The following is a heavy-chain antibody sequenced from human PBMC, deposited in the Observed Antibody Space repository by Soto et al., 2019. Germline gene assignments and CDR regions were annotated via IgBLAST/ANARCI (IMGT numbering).Heavy chain of an antibody. D-gene: IGHD2-15*01. Sequence: EVQLLESGGGLVQPGGSLRLSCAASGFTFSSYAMSWVRQAPGKGLEWVSAISGSGGSTYYADSVKGRFTISRDNSKNTLYLQMNSLRAEDKAVYYCAKSGIVVLVAAHYFEYWGQGTLVTVSS. V-gene: IGHV3-23*01. J-gene: IGHJ4*02. CDR3: AKSGIVVLVAAHYFEY. CDR1: GFTFSSYA. CDR2: ISGSGGST.